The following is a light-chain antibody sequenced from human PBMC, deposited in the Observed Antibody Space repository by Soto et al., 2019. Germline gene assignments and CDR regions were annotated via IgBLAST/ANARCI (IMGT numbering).Light chain of an antibody. CDR2: GVN. CDR3: SSYTASSTVV. J-gene: IGLJ2*01. CDR1: SSDVGGYND. Sequence: QSALTQPASVSGSLGQSITISCTGTSSDVGGYNDVSWYQHHPGKAPKLMIYGVNNRPSGVSNRFSGSRSGNTASLTISGLQAEDEADYYCSSYTASSTVVFGGGTKLTVL. V-gene: IGLV2-14*03.